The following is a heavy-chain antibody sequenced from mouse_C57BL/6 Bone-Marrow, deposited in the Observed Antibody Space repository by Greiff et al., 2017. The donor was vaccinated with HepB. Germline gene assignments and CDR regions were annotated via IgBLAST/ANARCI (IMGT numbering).Heavy chain of an antibody. CDR2: INPSTGGT. J-gene: IGHJ3*01. CDR1: GYSFTGYY. CDR3: ARTHYYGSSYVAWFAY. V-gene: IGHV1-42*01. Sequence: EVKLMESGPELVKPGASVKISCKASGYSFTGYYMNWVKQSPEKSLEWIGEINPSTGGTTYNQKFKVKATLTVDKSSSTAYMQLKSLTSEDSAVYYCARTHYYGSSYVAWFAYWGLGTLVTVSA. D-gene: IGHD1-1*01.